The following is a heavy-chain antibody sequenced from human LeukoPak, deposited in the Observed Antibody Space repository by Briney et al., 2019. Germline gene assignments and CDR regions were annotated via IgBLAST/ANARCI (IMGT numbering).Heavy chain of an antibody. Sequence: GGSLRLSCVVSGFTFSTYWMNWVRQAPGEGLEWVASVNQAGSEKYYVDSVKGRFTISRDNAKNSLYLQMNSLRAEDTAVYYCARDRITLAGVGGSWGQGTLVTVSS. CDR3: ARDRITLAGVGGS. V-gene: IGHV3-7*05. CDR1: GFTFSTYW. D-gene: IGHD6-19*01. CDR2: VNQAGSEK. J-gene: IGHJ5*02.